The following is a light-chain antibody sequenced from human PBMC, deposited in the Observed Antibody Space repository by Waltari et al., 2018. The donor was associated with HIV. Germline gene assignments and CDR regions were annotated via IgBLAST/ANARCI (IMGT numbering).Light chain of an antibody. V-gene: IGLV2-14*01. CDR1: SSDIGYFNY. CDR3: SSYTSSGTLV. J-gene: IGLJ2*01. Sequence: QSALTQPASVSGSPGQSITISCTGTSSDIGYFNYVSWYQQHPGRAPKLMIYEVGNRPSGVSNRFSGSKSVNTASLTVSGLQPEDEADYYCSSYTSSGTLVFGGGTRLTVL. CDR2: EVG.